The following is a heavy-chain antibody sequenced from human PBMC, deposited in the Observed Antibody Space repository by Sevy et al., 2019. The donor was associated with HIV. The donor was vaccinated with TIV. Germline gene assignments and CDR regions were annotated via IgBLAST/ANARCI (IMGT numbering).Heavy chain of an antibody. V-gene: IGHV3-11*04. CDR2: ISSSGSTI. CDR3: ARDLYPRLYYYGSGGWFDP. CDR1: GFTFSDYY. J-gene: IGHJ5*02. D-gene: IGHD3-10*01. Sequence: GGSLRLSCAASGFTFSDYYMSWIRQAPGKGLEWVSYISSSGSTIYYADSVKGRFTISRDNAKNSLYLQRNSLRAEDTAVYYCARDLYPRLYYYGSGGWFDPWGQGTLVTVSS.